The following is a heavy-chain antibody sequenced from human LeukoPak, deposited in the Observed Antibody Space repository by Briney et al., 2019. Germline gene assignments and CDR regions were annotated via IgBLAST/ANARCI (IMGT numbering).Heavy chain of an antibody. D-gene: IGHD6-13*01. Sequence: GGSLRLSCAASGFTFSSYGMHWVRQAPGKGLEWVAFIRYDGSNKYYADSVKGRFTISRDNSKNTLYLQMNSLRAEDTAVYYCAKVSRIAAAGGYFDYWGQGTLVTVSS. CDR1: GFTFSSYG. CDR3: AKVSRIAAAGGYFDY. V-gene: IGHV3-30*02. J-gene: IGHJ4*02. CDR2: IRYDGSNK.